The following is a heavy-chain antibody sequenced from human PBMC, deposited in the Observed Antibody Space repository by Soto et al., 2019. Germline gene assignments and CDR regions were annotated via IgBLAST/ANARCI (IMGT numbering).Heavy chain of an antibody. CDR1: EFTFNTYS. Sequence: EVQLVESGGGLVQPGGSLRLSCTASEFTFNTYSMNWVRQAPGKGLEWMASISSSRSTVYYADSVKGRFTVSRGNAKKALYLQMDNLGGEDTAVYYCANDPKDYSCNDCPDWGQGTLVTVSA. J-gene: IGHJ4*02. V-gene: IGHV3-48*01. CDR2: ISSSRSTV. D-gene: IGHD1-1*01. CDR3: ANDPKDYSCNDCPD.